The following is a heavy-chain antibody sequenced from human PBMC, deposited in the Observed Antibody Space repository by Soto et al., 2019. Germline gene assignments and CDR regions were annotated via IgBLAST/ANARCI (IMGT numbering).Heavy chain of an antibody. D-gene: IGHD6-13*01. Sequence: GASVKVSCKASGFTFTSSAVQWVRQARGQRLEWIGWIVVGSGNTNYAQKFQERVTITRDMSTSTAYMELSSLRSEDTAVYYCAAGDSSSWYWYFDLWGRGTLVTVSS. CDR1: GFTFTSSA. J-gene: IGHJ2*01. CDR2: IVVGSGNT. V-gene: IGHV1-58*01. CDR3: AAGDSSSWYWYFDL.